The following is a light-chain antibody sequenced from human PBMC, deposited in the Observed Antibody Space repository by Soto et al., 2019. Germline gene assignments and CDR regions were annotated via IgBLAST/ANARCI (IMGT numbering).Light chain of an antibody. CDR1: SSDVGGYNY. Sequence: QSALTQPASVSGSPGQSITISCTGTSSDVGGYNYVSWYQQHPGKAPKLMIYDVSNRPSGVSNRFSGSKSGNTASLTISGLQAEDEAYYYCSSYTSSSTRVFGGGTKLTVI. CDR2: DVS. V-gene: IGLV2-14*01. CDR3: SSYTSSSTRV. J-gene: IGLJ2*01.